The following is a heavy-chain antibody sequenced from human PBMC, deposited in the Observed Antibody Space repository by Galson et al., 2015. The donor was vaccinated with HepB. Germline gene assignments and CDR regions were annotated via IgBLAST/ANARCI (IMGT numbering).Heavy chain of an antibody. CDR1: GYTFTDYY. CDR3: AKESSSTSSYFDY. V-gene: IGHV1-2*06. D-gene: IGHD3-10*01. Sequence: SVKVSCKASGYTFTDYYIHWVRQAPGQGLEWMGRINSKSGGTDYEQNFQGRVTMTRDPSFSTAYMDLTRLTSDDTAVYFCAKESSSTSSYFDYWGQGTLVTVSS. J-gene: IGHJ4*02. CDR2: INSKSGGT.